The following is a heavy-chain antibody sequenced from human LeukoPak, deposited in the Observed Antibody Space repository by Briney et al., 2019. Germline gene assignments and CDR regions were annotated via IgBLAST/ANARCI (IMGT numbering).Heavy chain of an antibody. Sequence: SETLSLPCAVYGGSFSGYYSSWIRQPPGKGLEWIGEINHSGSTNYNPSLKSRVTISVDTSKNQFSLKLSSVTAADTAVYYCARGSVPSHYYMDVWGKGTTVTVSS. V-gene: IGHV4-34*01. J-gene: IGHJ6*03. CDR3: ARGSVPSHYYMDV. CDR2: INHSGST. CDR1: GGSFSGYY.